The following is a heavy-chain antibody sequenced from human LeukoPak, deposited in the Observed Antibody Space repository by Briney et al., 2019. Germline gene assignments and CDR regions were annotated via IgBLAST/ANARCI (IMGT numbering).Heavy chain of an antibody. CDR1: GFTFSSYG. D-gene: IGHD5-18*01. Sequence: GGSLRLSCAASGFTFSSYGMHWVRQAPGKGLEWVAFIRYDGGNKYYADSVKGRFTISRDNSKNTLYLQMNSLRTEDTAVYYCAKGGNGYSYGYFDYWGQGTLVTVPS. CDR2: IRYDGGNK. J-gene: IGHJ4*02. CDR3: AKGGNGYSYGYFDY. V-gene: IGHV3-30*02.